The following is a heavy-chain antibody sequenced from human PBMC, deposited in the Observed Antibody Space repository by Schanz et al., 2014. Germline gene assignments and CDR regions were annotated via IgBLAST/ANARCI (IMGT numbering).Heavy chain of an antibody. CDR1: GFNFSDYA. J-gene: IGHJ4*02. CDR2: ISGGGGTT. CDR3: ARDISDTSGKDDY. V-gene: IGHV3-23*01. D-gene: IGHD3-22*01. Sequence: EVHLLESGGGLVPPGGSLRLSCAASGFNFSDYAMCWVRQAPGKGLEWVSAISGGGGTTYYTDSVKGRFTISRDNSKNSLYLQMNSLRAEDTAVYYCARDISDTSGKDDYWGQGTLVTVSS.